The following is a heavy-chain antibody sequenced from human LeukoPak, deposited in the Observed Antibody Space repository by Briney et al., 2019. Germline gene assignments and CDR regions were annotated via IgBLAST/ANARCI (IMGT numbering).Heavy chain of an antibody. CDR3: ARGGYSYGHFDY. D-gene: IGHD5-18*01. J-gene: IGHJ4*02. Sequence: GGSLRLSCTASRSTFNKYWMHWVRQAPGKGLEWVSSISSSSSYIYYADSVKGRFTISRDNAKNSLYLQMNSLRAEDTAVYYCARGGYSYGHFDYWGQGTLVTVSS. V-gene: IGHV3-21*01. CDR1: RSTFNKYW. CDR2: ISSSSSYI.